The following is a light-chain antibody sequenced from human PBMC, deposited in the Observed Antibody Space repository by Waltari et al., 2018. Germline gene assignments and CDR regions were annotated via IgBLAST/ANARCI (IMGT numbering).Light chain of an antibody. CDR3: SAWDDSLHGWV. V-gene: IGLV1-44*01. J-gene: IGLJ3*02. CDR1: RSNIGGNT. Sequence: QPLLTQPPSASGTPGQRVTLACSGSRSNIGGNTVSWYKQLPGAAPKLLIYGNHQRPSGVPDRFSGSKSGTSASLAISDLQTEDEADYYCSAWDDSLHGWVFGGGTGLTVL. CDR2: GNH.